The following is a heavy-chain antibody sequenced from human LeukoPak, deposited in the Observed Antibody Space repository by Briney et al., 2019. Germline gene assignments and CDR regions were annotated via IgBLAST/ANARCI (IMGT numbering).Heavy chain of an antibody. CDR1: GGSFSGYY. CDR3: ARGFLPGSSSWYSTRYYFDY. V-gene: IGHV4-34*01. CDR2: INHSGST. J-gene: IGHJ4*02. D-gene: IGHD6-13*01. Sequence: SETLSLTCAVYGGSFSGYYWSWIRQPPGKGLEWIGEINHSGSTNYNPSLKSRVTISVDTPKNQFSLKLSSVTAADTAVYYCARGFLPGSSSWYSTRYYFDYWGQGTLVTVSS.